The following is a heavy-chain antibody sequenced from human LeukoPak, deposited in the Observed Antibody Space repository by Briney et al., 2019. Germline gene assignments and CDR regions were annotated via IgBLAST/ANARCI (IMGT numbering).Heavy chain of an antibody. CDR2: INSDGSST. CDR1: GFTFSSYW. J-gene: IGHJ3*02. D-gene: IGHD2-21*02. Sequence: GGSLRLSCAASGFTFSSYWMHWVRQAPGKGLVWVSRINSDGSSTSYADSVKGRFTISRDNAKNTLYPQMNSLRAEDTAVYYCARHGGYCGGDCHDAFDIWGQGTMVTVSS. CDR3: ARHGGYCGGDCHDAFDI. V-gene: IGHV3-74*01.